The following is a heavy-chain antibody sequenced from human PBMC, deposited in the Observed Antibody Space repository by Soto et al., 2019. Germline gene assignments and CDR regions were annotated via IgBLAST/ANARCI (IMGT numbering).Heavy chain of an antibody. CDR1: GGAFSGYY. J-gene: IGHJ4*02. D-gene: IGHD3-3*01. CDR2: INHSGST. V-gene: IGHV4-34*01. Sequence: ETLSLTCAVYGGAFSGYYWSWIRQPPGKGLEWIGEINHSGSTNYNPSLKSRVTISVDTSKNQFSLKLSSVTAADTAVYYCARGMNDFWSGYYAYYFDYWGQGTLVTVSS. CDR3: ARGMNDFWSGYYAYYFDY.